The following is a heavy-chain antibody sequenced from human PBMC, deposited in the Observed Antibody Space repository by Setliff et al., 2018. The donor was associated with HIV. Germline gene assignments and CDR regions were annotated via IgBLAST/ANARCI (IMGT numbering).Heavy chain of an antibody. V-gene: IGHV4-61*09. J-gene: IGHJ4*02. CDR2: VAADGST. D-gene: IGHD6-13*01. CDR3: ARDFGPSEQRIHWYTSSYISGGLDH. CDR1: GASISAGNHF. Sequence: SETLSLTCTVSGASISAGNHFWGWVRQPPGQTLQWLGHVAADGSTNYNPSFRSRVTMSGDTSKNQVSLNLTSVNNLRGDDTGLYYCARDFGPSEQRIHWYTSSYISGGLDHWGLGTLVTVSS.